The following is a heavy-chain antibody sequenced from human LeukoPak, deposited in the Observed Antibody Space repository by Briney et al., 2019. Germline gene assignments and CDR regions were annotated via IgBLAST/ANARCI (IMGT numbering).Heavy chain of an antibody. D-gene: IGHD6-13*01. CDR2: FNPNSGGT. CDR3: ARGYSSSLDLGY. CDR1: GYTFTGYY. Sequence: GASVKVSCKASGYTFTGYYIHWVRQAPGQGLEWMGRFNPNSGGTNYAQKFQGRVTMTRDTSISTAYMELSRLRSDDTAVYFCARGYSSSLDLGYWGQGTLVTVSS. V-gene: IGHV1-2*06. J-gene: IGHJ4*02.